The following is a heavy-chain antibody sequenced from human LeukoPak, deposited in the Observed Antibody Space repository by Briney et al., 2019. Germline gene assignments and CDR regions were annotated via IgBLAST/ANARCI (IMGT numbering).Heavy chain of an antibody. J-gene: IGHJ3*02. CDR2: IIPIFGTA. CDR3: AINRVTIFGVVISAFDI. CDR1: GGTFSSYA. Sequence: GASVKVSCKASGGTFSSYAISWVRQAPGQGLEWMGGIIPIFGTANYAQKFQGRVTITTDESTSTAYMELSSLRSEDTAVYYCAINRVTIFGVVISAFDIWGQGTMVTVSS. V-gene: IGHV1-69*05. D-gene: IGHD3-3*01.